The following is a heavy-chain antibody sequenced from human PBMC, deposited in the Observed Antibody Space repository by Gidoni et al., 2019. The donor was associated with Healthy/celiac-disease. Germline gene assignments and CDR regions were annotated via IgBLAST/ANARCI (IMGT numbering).Heavy chain of an antibody. CDR3: ARFLWGYSGSYVGAAFDI. CDR2: IIPIFGTA. Sequence: QVQLVQSGAEVKKPGSSVKVSCKASGGTFSSYAISWVRQAPGQGLEWMGGIIPIFGTANYAQKFQGRVTITADKSTSTAYMELSSLRSEDTAVYYCARFLWGYSGSYVGAAFDIWGQGTMVTVSS. CDR1: GGTFSSYA. J-gene: IGHJ3*02. D-gene: IGHD1-26*01. V-gene: IGHV1-69*06.